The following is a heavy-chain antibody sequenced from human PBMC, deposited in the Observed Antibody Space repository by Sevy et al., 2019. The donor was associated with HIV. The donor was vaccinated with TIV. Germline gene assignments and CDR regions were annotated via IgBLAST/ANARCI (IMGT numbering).Heavy chain of an antibody. D-gene: IGHD1-26*01. Sequence: GGSLRLSCAASGFTFSNYNMNWVRQAPGEGLKWVSSISSSSADIYYTDSVNGRFTVSRDNSRKSLFLQMNGLSAEDTALYYCARDLLVGSTYVFDIWGRGTMVTVSS. V-gene: IGHV3-21*01. CDR1: GFTFSNYN. CDR2: ISSSSADI. CDR3: ARDLLVGSTYVFDI. J-gene: IGHJ3*02.